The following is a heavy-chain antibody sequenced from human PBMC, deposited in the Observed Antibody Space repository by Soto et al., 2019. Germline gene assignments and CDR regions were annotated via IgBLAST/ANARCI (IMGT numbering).Heavy chain of an antibody. CDR2: INPNSGGT. Sequence: ASVKVSCKASGYTFTGYYMHWVRQAPGQGLEWMGWINPNSGGTDYAQKFQGWVTMTRDTSISTAYMELSRLRSDDTAVYYCARDLAGGEVTTTLDYWGQGTLVTVPS. D-gene: IGHD4-4*01. CDR3: ARDLAGGEVTTTLDY. CDR1: GYTFTGYY. J-gene: IGHJ4*02. V-gene: IGHV1-2*04.